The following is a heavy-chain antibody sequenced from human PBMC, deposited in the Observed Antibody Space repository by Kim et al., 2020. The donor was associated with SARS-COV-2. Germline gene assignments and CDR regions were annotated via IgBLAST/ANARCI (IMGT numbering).Heavy chain of an antibody. V-gene: IGHV3-23*01. D-gene: IGHD5-18*01. Sequence: ADSVKGRFTISRDNSKNTLYLQMNSLRAEDTAVYYCARPDTAMVTDYFDYWGQGTLVTVSS. CDR3: ARPDTAMVTDYFDY. J-gene: IGHJ4*02.